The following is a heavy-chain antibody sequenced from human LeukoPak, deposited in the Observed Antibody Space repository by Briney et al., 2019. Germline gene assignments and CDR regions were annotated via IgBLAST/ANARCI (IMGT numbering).Heavy chain of an antibody. CDR3: AREAPPDCSGGSCYGTPLDY. CDR1: GGSISSSSYY. CDR2: IYYSGST. D-gene: IGHD2-15*01. V-gene: IGHV4-61*01. Sequence: PSETLSLTCTVSGGSISSSSYYWGWIRQPPGKGLEWIGYIYYSGSTNYNPSLKSRVTISVDTSKNQFSLKLSSVTAADTAVYYCAREAPPDCSGGSCYGTPLDYWGQGTLVTVSS. J-gene: IGHJ4*02.